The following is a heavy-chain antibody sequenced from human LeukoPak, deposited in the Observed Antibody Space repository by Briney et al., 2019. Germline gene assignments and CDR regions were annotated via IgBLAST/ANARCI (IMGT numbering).Heavy chain of an antibody. V-gene: IGHV3-30-3*01. Sequence: GRSLRLSCAASGLTFSSYAMHWVRQAPGKGLEWVAGISYDGSNKDYADSVKGRFTISRDNSKNTLYLQMNSLRAEDTAVYYCARNGVVLQLRAYYYYGMDVWGQGTTVTVSS. J-gene: IGHJ6*02. CDR3: ARNGVVLQLRAYYYYGMDV. CDR2: ISYDGSNK. CDR1: GLTFSSYA. D-gene: IGHD3-3*01.